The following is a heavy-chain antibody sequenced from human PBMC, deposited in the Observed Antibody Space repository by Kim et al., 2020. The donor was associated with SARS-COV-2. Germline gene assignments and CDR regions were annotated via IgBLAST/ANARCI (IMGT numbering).Heavy chain of an antibody. Sequence: SETLSLTCAVSGVTISSSNWWSWVRQPPGKGLEWIGEIYHSGSTNYNPSLKSRVTISVDKSKNQFSLKLSSVTAADTAVYYCARLLYYYGPVDYWGQGTLVTVSS. J-gene: IGHJ4*02. CDR2: IYHSGST. D-gene: IGHD3-10*01. V-gene: IGHV4-4*02. CDR3: ARLLYYYGPVDY. CDR1: GVTISSSNW.